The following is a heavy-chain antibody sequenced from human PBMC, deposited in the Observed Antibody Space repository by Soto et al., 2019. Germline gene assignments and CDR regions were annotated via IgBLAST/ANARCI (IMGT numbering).Heavy chain of an antibody. V-gene: IGHV4-59*01. CDR1: GGSISSYY. CDR3: ARDENSGYYYYDY. CDR2: IYYSGST. Sequence: SETLSLTCTVSGGSISSYYWSWIRQPPGKGLEWIGYIYYSGSTNYNPSLKSRVTISVDTSKNQFSLKLRSVTAADTAVYYCARDENSGYYYYDYWGQGTPVTVSS. J-gene: IGHJ4*02. D-gene: IGHD3-22*01.